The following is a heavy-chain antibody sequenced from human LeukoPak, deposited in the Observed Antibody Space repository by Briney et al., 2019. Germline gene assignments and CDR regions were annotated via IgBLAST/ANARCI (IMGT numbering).Heavy chain of an antibody. CDR1: GGSISSYY. CDR2: IYYSGST. D-gene: IGHD3-22*01. V-gene: IGHV4-59*08. CDR3: ARQNYYYYTSGYSYYFDY. Sequence: PSETLSLTCTVSGGSISSYYWSWVRQPPGKGLEWIGYIYYSGSTSYNPSLKSRVTISVDTSKNQFSLKLSSVTAADTAVYYCARQNYYYYTSGYSYYFDYWGQGTLVTVSS. J-gene: IGHJ4*02.